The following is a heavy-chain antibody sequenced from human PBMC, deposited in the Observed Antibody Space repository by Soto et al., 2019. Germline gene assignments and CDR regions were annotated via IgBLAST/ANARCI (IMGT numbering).Heavy chain of an antibody. Sequence: ASVKVSCKASGGTFSSYAISWVRQAPGQGLEWMGGIIPIFGTANYAQKFQGRVTITADESTSTAYMELSSLRSEDTAVYYCARGSQQLVEGVYYYYGMDVWGQGTTVTVSS. D-gene: IGHD6-13*01. CDR3: ARGSQQLVEGVYYYYGMDV. J-gene: IGHJ6*02. CDR1: GGTFSSYA. V-gene: IGHV1-69*13. CDR2: IIPIFGTA.